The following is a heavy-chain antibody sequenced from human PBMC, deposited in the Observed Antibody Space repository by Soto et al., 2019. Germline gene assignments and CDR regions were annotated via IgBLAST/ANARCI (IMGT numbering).Heavy chain of an antibody. CDR1: GGSISSYY. V-gene: IGHV4-59*01. CDR2: IYYSGST. Sequence: KPSETLSLTCTVSGGSISSYYWSWIRQPPGKGLEWIGYIYYSGSTNYNPSLKSRVTISVDTSKNQFSLKLSSVTAADTAVYYCARDYGRSGSPGAFDIWGQGTMVTVSS. D-gene: IGHD1-26*01. J-gene: IGHJ3*02. CDR3: ARDYGRSGSPGAFDI.